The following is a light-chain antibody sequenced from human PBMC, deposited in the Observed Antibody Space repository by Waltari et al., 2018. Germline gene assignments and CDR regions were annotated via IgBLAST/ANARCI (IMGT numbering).Light chain of an antibody. CDR1: SSNIGNNY. Sequence: QSVLTQPPSVSAAPGQRVTISCSGGSSNIGNNYVSWYRQFPGTAPKLLSVENTGRPSGIPGRFSGSKSGTSATLDITGLQAGDEADYYCGTWDSSLSGAVFGGGTHLTVL. J-gene: IGLJ7*01. CDR3: GTWDSSLSGAV. V-gene: IGLV1-51*02. CDR2: ENT.